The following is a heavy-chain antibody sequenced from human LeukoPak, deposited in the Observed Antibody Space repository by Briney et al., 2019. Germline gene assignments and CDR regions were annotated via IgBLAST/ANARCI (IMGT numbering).Heavy chain of an antibody. CDR3: AVVNRGIRSGWFDP. J-gene: IGHJ5*02. CDR1: GGTFSSYA. D-gene: IGHD2-15*01. CDR2: IIPIFGTA. Sequence: SAKVSCKASGGTFSSYAISWVRQAPGQGLEWMGGIIPIFGTANYAQKFQGRVTITADESTSTAYMELSSLRSEDTAVYYCAVVNRGIRSGWFDPWGQGTLVTVSS. V-gene: IGHV1-69*01.